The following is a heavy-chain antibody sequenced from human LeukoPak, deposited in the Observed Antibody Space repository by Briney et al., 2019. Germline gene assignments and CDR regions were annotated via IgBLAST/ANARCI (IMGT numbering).Heavy chain of an antibody. V-gene: IGHV4-59*01. Sequence: SKTLSLTCTVPGGSISGYYWSWIRQPPGRGLEWIGHIYFIGSTNYNPSLKSRVTISGDTSNNQFSLKLTSVTAADTAMYYCARSSNSRFDPWGQGTLVTVSS. CDR2: IYFIGST. CDR1: GGSISGYY. D-gene: IGHD5-18*01. CDR3: ARSSNSRFDP. J-gene: IGHJ5*02.